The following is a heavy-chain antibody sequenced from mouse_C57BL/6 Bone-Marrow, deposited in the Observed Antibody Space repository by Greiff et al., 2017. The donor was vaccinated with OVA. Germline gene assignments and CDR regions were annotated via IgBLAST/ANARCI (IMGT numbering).Heavy chain of an antibody. D-gene: IGHD2-4*01. Sequence: QVQLQQSGAELVKPGASVKLSCQASGYTFTEYTIHWVKQRSGQGLEWIGWFYPGSGSIKYNEKFKDTATLTADKSSSTVYMELSRLTSEDSAVYFCARHEDEYDRGYYFDYWSQGATLAGSA. CDR1: GYTFTEYT. CDR3: ARHEDEYDRGYYFDY. CDR2: FYPGSGSI. J-gene: IGHJ2*01. V-gene: IGHV1-62-2*01.